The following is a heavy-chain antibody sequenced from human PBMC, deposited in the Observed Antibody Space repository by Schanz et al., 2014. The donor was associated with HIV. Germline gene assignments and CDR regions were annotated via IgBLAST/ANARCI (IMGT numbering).Heavy chain of an antibody. D-gene: IGHD3-10*01. CDR3: ARVPTHYYGSGSYYPFDY. J-gene: IGHJ4*02. CDR2: MNPNSGNT. V-gene: IGHV1-8*01. Sequence: QVQLVQSGAEVKKPGASVKVSCKASGYTFTSYDINWVRQATGQGLEWMGWMNPNSGNTGYAQKFHGRVTMTGDTSIDTAYLVLSSLRSEDTAVYFCARVPTHYYGSGSYYPFDYWGQGTLVAVSS. CDR1: GYTFTSYD.